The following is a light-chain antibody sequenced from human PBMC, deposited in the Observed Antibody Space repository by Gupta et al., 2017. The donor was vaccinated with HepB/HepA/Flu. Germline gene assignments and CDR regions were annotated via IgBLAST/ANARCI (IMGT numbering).Light chain of an antibody. CDR3: QQYNSYSPWT. Sequence: DTQMTQSPSTLSASVGDRVTITCRASQSISSWLAWYQQKPGKAPKLLIYKASSLESGVPSRFSGSGSGTEFTLTISSRQPDDFATYYCQQYNSYSPWTFGQGTKVEIK. V-gene: IGKV1-5*03. J-gene: IGKJ1*01. CDR2: KAS. CDR1: QSISSW.